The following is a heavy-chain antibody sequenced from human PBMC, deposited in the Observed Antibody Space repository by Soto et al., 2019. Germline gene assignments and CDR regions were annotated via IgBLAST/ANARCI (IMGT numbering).Heavy chain of an antibody. CDR3: LRQGIGSLHGLVDV. CDR2: VYNTGGT. Sequence: QVQLQQSGPGLVKPSETLSLTCTVSSGPSSSHNWGWIRQSPGRGLEWIGYVYNTGGTSYNPSLKGPVTIAAGHSGNHLSLALSFFTAATPAIYYLLRQGIGSLHGLVDVWGQGTKVSVSS. V-gene: IGHV4-59*08. J-gene: IGHJ6*02. D-gene: IGHD1-26*01. CDR1: SGPSSSHN.